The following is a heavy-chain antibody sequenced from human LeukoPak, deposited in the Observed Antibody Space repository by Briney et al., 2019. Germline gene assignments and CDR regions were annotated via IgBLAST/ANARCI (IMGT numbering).Heavy chain of an antibody. D-gene: IGHD3-22*01. CDR2: IFYGGST. CDR3: ARQSRSYYYDSSGWDAFDI. V-gene: IGHV4-59*01. J-gene: IGHJ3*02. CDR1: GAYISSYD. Sequence: SETLSLTCTVSGAYISSYDWSWIRQPPGKGLEWIGYIFYGGSTKYNSSLKSRVTISIDTPKNQFSLKLSSATAADTAVYYCARQSRSYYYDSSGWDAFDIWGQGTMVTVSS.